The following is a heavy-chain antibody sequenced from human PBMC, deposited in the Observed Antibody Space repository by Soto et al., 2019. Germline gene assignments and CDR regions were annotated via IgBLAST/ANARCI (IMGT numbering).Heavy chain of an antibody. CDR1: GFTFSSYA. J-gene: IGHJ4*02. V-gene: IGHV3-23*01. CDR3: AKGVGTMIVVVTRYFDY. D-gene: IGHD3-22*01. CDR2: ISGSGGST. Sequence: GGSLRLSCAASGFTFSSYAMSWVRQAPGKGLEWVSAISGSGGSTYYADSVKGRFTISRDNSKNTLYLQMNSLRAEDTAVYYCAKGVGTMIVVVTRYFDYWGQGTLVTVSS.